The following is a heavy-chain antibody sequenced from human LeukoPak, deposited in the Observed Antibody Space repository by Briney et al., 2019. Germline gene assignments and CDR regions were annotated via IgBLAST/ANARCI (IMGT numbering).Heavy chain of an antibody. D-gene: IGHD1-26*01. Sequence: SETLSLTCTVSGYSISSGYYWGWIRQHPGKGLEWIGSIYHSGSTYYNPSLKSRVTISVDTSKNQFSLKLSSVTAAGTAVYYCAISSIVGVFDYWGQGTLVTVSS. V-gene: IGHV4-38-2*02. J-gene: IGHJ4*02. CDR3: AISSIVGVFDY. CDR1: GYSISSGYY. CDR2: IYHSGST.